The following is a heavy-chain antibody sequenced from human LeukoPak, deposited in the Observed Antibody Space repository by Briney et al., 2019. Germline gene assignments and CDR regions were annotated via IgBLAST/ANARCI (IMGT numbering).Heavy chain of an antibody. CDR2: ISSSGSTI. CDR1: GFTFSSYE. D-gene: IGHD3-10*01. V-gene: IGHV3-48*03. Sequence: GGSLRLSCAASGFTFSSYEMNWVRQAPGKGLEWVSYISSSGSTIYYADSVRGRFTISRDNAKNSLYLQMNSLRAEDTAVYYSARPSRGVIPYYGGQGTLVTVSS. J-gene: IGHJ4*02. CDR3: ARPSRGVIPYY.